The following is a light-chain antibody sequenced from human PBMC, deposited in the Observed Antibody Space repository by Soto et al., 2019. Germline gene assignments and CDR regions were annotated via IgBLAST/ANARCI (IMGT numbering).Light chain of an antibody. V-gene: IGKV3-20*01. CDR3: QQYNNWPRT. Sequence: EIVLTQSPGTLSLSPGERATLSCRASQSVSSGYLAWYQQKAGQAPRLLIYDASNRATGVPARFSGSGSGTDFSLTISSLQSEDFAVYYCQQYNNWPRTFGQGTKVDIK. CDR2: DAS. J-gene: IGKJ1*01. CDR1: QSVSSGY.